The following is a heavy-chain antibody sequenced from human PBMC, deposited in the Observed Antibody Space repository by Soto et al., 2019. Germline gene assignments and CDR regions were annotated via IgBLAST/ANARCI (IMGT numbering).Heavy chain of an antibody. J-gene: IGHJ4*02. CDR1: GFTFSSYV. CDR2: ISSTSRTI. V-gene: IGHV3-48*01. Sequence: GGSLRLSCAASGFTFSSYVMNWVRQAPGKGLEWVSYISSTSRTIYYADSVKGRFTISRDNAKNSLYLQMNSLRAEDTAVYYCARDSSLDFWGQGSLVTVSS. CDR3: ARDSSLDF.